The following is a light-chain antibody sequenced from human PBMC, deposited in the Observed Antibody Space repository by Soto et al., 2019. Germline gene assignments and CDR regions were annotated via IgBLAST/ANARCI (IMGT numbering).Light chain of an antibody. J-gene: IGLJ2*01. Sequence: QSALTQPASVSGSPGQSITISCTGTSRDVGSYNLVSWYQQHPGKAPKLMIYEGSKRPSGVSNRFSGSKSGNTASLTISGLQAEDEAPYYCCSYAGSSTSVVFGGGTKLTVL. CDR1: SRDVGSYNL. CDR3: CSYAGSSTSVV. CDR2: EGS. V-gene: IGLV2-23*01.